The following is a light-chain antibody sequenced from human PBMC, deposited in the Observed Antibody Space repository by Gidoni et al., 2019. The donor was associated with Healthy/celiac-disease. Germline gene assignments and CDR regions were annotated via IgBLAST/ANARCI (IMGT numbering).Light chain of an antibody. V-gene: IGLV2-8*01. J-gene: IGLJ2*01. Sequence: SAPAQPPSPAGSPGHAVPISCPGTSSDVGGYNYVSWYQQHPGKAPKLMIYEVSKRPSGVPDRFSGSKSGNTASLTVSGLQAEDEADYYCSSYAGSNNVVFGGGTKLTVL. CDR1: SSDVGGYNY. CDR3: SSYAGSNNVV. CDR2: EVS.